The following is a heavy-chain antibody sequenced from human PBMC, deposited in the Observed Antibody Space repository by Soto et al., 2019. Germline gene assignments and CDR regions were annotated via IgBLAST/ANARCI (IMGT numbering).Heavy chain of an antibody. Sequence: EVQLLESGGGLVQPGGSLRLSCAASGFTFSSYAMSLVRQAPGKGLEWVSAISGSGGSAYYADSVKGRFTIPRDNSKNTLYLQRNSLRAEDTAVYYCAKDGNSQFLVLYYFDYWGQGTLVTVSS. CDR3: AKDGNSQFLVLYYFDY. D-gene: IGHD1-7*01. CDR1: GFTFSSYA. J-gene: IGHJ4*02. V-gene: IGHV3-23*01. CDR2: ISGSGGSA.